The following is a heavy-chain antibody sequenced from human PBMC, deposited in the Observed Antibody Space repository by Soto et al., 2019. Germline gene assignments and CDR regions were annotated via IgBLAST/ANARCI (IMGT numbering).Heavy chain of an antibody. D-gene: IGHD4-17*01. J-gene: IGHJ4*02. CDR2: ISHDGNKK. V-gene: IGHV3-30*18. CDR1: GFTFSSHG. CDR3: AKIPFSVTTPFDY. Sequence: GGSLRLSCAASGFTFSSHGMHWVRQAPDKGLEWVAIISHDGNKKYYADSVRGRFTISRDNSQNTLFLQMNSLRPEDTAVYYCAKIPFSVTTPFDYWGQGTLVTVSS.